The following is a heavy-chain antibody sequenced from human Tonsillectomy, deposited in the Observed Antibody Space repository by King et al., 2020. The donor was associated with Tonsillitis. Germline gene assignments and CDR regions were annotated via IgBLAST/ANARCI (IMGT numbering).Heavy chain of an antibody. J-gene: IGHJ1*01. CDR1: GDTFSSYA. CDR3: ASPPGGVVSAIPVLGYLQH. V-gene: IGHV1-69*09. D-gene: IGHD2-21*01. Sequence: QLVQSGAEVKKPGSSVKVSCKASGDTFSSYAISWVRQAPGQGLEWMGMIIPILGIANYAQKFQGRVTITADKSTSTAYMELSSLRSEDTAVYYCASPPGGVVSAIPVLGYLQHRGRGTRVSVRS. CDR2: IIPILGIA.